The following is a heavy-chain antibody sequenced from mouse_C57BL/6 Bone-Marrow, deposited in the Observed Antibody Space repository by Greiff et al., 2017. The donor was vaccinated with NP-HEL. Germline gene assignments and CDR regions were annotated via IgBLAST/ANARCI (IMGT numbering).Heavy chain of an antibody. J-gene: IGHJ3*01. CDR1: GYAFSSYW. Sequence: QVQLQQSGAELVKPGASVKISCKASGYAFSSYWMNWVKQRPGKGLEWIGQIYPGDGDTNYNGKFKGKATLTADKSSSTAYMQLSSLTSEDSAVYFCARNYGSSYPPWFAYWGQGTLVTVSA. CDR2: IYPGDGDT. V-gene: IGHV1-80*01. CDR3: ARNYGSSYPPWFAY. D-gene: IGHD1-1*01.